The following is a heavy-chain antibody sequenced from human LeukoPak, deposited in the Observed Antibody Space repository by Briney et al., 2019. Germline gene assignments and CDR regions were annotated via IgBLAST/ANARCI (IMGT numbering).Heavy chain of an antibody. Sequence: GGSLRLSCAASGFTFSSYSMTWVRQAPGKGLEWVSSISSSSSYIYYADSVKGRFTISRDNAKNSLYLQMNSLRAEDTAVYYCARVDYYGSGSYTPLGYWGQGTLVTVSS. J-gene: IGHJ4*02. V-gene: IGHV3-21*01. CDR2: ISSSSSYI. CDR3: ARVDYYGSGSYTPLGY. D-gene: IGHD3-10*01. CDR1: GFTFSSYS.